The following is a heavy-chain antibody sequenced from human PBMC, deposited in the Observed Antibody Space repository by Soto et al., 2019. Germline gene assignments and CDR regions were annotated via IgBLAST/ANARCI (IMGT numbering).Heavy chain of an antibody. CDR1: GFTFSSYA. CDR2: ISYDGSNK. CDR3: ARDVEQIAAAGYFDY. Sequence: GGSLRLSCAASGFTFSSYAMHWVRQAPGKGLEWVAVISYDGSNKYYADSVKGRFTISRDNSKNTLYLQMNSLRAEDTAVYYCARDVEQIAAAGYFDYWGQGTLVTVSS. J-gene: IGHJ4*02. D-gene: IGHD6-13*01. V-gene: IGHV3-30-3*01.